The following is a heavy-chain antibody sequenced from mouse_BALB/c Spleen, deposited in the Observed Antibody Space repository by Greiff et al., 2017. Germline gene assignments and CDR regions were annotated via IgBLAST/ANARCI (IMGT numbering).Heavy chain of an antibody. V-gene: IGHV1-14*01. CDR3: ARWMITTGYYAMDY. D-gene: IGHD2-4*01. J-gene: IGHJ4*01. CDR2: INPYNDGT. CDR1: GYTFTSYV. Sequence: VQLQQSGPELVKPGASVKMSCKASGYTFTSYVMHWVKQKPGQGLEWIGYINPYNDGTKYNEKFKGKATLTSDKSSSTAYMELSSLTSEDSAVYYCARWMITTGYYAMDYWGQGTSVTVSS.